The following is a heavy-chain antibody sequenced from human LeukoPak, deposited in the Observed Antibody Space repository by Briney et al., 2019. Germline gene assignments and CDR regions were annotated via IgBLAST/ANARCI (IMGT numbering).Heavy chain of an antibody. D-gene: IGHD3-3*01. CDR2: IYYSGST. Sequence: SETLSLTCAVSGCSISSGYYWGWIRQPPGKGLEWIGYIYYSGSTNYNPSLKSRVTISVDTSKDQFSLKLSSVTAADTAVYYCARGEWLSPLGYWGQGTLVTVSS. CDR3: ARGEWLSPLGY. CDR1: GCSISSGYY. J-gene: IGHJ4*02. V-gene: IGHV4-61*01.